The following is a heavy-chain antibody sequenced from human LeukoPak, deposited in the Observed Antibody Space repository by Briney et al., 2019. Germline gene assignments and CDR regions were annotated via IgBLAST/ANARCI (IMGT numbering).Heavy chain of an antibody. CDR1: GYNFINYG. D-gene: IGHD6-19*01. V-gene: IGHV1-18*01. CDR2: INSNNGKT. J-gene: IGHJ5*02. Sequence: GASVKVSCKASGYNFINYGITWVRQAPGQELEWMGWINSNNGKTEYIQTLQGRVTMTTDTATSTVYMELRSLRSDDTAVYFCARKGSPVAGKRNWFDPWGQGTLVIVSS. CDR3: ARKGSPVAGKRNWFDP.